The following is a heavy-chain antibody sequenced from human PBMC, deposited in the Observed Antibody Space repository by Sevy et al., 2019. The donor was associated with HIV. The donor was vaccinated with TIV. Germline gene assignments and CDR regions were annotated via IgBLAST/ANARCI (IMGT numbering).Heavy chain of an antibody. J-gene: IGHJ6*02. CDR2: MSVYNGNT. CDR1: GYTFTTYG. CDR3: ALEPTAILRGHFVYYGLDV. D-gene: IGHD2-2*02. Sequence: ASVKVSCKTSGYTFTTYGLSWVRQAPGQGLDWMGWMSVYNGNTHYAQEYQGRVTMTTDTSTSTAYVELRSLRSDDTAVYNCALEPTAILRGHFVYYGLDVWGQGTTVTVSS. V-gene: IGHV1-18*01.